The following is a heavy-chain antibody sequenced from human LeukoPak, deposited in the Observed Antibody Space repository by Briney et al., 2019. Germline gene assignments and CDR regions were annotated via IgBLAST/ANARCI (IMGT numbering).Heavy chain of an antibody. CDR2: IYTSGST. Sequence: PSETLSLTCTVSGGSISSYYWSWIRQPAGKGLEWIGRIYTSGSTNYNPSLKSRVTMSVDTSKNQFSLKLSSVTAADAAVYYCARDGDDSSGYYSYFDYWGQGTLVTVSS. CDR1: GGSISSYY. V-gene: IGHV4-4*07. D-gene: IGHD3-22*01. J-gene: IGHJ4*02. CDR3: ARDGDDSSGYYSYFDY.